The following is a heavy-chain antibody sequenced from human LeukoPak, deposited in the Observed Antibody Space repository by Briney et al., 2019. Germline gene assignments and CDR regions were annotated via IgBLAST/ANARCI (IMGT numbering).Heavy chain of an antibody. CDR1: GGSISSYY. D-gene: IGHD1-26*01. V-gene: IGHV4-59*08. J-gene: IGHJ1*01. CDR3: ARGYGSYYGAEYFQH. Sequence: SETLSLTCTVSGGSISSYYWSWIRQPPGKGLEWIGYIYYSGSTNYNPSLKSRATISVDTSKNQFSLKLSSVTAADTAVYYCARGYGSYYGAEYFQHWGQGTLVTVSS. CDR2: IYYSGST.